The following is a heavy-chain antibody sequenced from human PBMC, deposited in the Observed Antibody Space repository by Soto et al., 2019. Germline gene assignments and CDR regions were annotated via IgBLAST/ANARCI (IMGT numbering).Heavy chain of an antibody. V-gene: IGHV1-24*01. J-gene: IGHJ4*02. Sequence: GASVKVSCKVSGYTLTELSIHWVRQAPGKGLEWMGGFDPEDGETIYAQKFQGRVTMTEDTSTDTAYMELSSLRSEDTAVYYCATATVYGDPFDYWGQGTLVTVSS. D-gene: IGHD4-17*01. CDR1: GYTLTELS. CDR3: ATATVYGDPFDY. CDR2: FDPEDGET.